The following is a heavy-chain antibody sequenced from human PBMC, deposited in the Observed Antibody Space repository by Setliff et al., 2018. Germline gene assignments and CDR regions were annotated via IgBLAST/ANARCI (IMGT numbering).Heavy chain of an antibody. CDR1: GGSFSGYY. CDR3: ARDRWGIRSPDY. J-gene: IGHJ4*02. CDR2: INHSGST. Sequence: SETLSLTCAVYGGSFSGYYWSWIRQPPGKGLEWIGEINHSGSTNYNPSLKSRVTIAVDTSKNQFSLKLSSLRFEDTAVYYCARDRWGIRSPDYWGQGTLVTVSS. D-gene: IGHD3-16*01. V-gene: IGHV4-34*01.